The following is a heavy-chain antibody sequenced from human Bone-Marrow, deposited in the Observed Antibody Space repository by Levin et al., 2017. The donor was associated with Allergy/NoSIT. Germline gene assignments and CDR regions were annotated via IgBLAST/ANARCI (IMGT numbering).Heavy chain of an antibody. CDR3: ARDELFKDVLTGSFDY. Sequence: AGGSLRLSCAASGFTLSTYSMNWVRQAPGQGLEWLAHITGSGRDTYYADSVKGRFIISRDNAKNSVYLEMNSLRAEDTAVYYCARDELFKDVLTGSFDYWGQGALVTVSS. D-gene: IGHD3-9*01. CDR2: ITGSGRDT. CDR1: GFTLSTYS. J-gene: IGHJ4*02. V-gene: IGHV3-48*01.